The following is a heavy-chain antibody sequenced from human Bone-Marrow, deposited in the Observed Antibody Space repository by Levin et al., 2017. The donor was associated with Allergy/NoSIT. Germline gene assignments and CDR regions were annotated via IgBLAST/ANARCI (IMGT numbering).Heavy chain of an antibody. V-gene: IGHV4-61*01. CDR2: IYYSGST. J-gene: IGHJ4*02. CDR3: ARVDLSGSYFDY. CDR1: GGSVSSGSYY. Sequence: SETLSLTCTVSGGSVSSGSYYWSWIRQPPGKGLEWIGYIYYSGSTNYNPSLKSRVTISVDTSKNQFSLKLSSVTAADTAVYYCARVDLSGSYFDYWGQGTLVTVSS. D-gene: IGHD3-10*01.